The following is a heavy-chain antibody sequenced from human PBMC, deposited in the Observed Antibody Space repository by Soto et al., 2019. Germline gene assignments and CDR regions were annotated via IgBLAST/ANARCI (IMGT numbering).Heavy chain of an antibody. CDR3: ARDGLGIQGY. D-gene: IGHD7-27*01. J-gene: IGHJ4*02. V-gene: IGHV3-21*01. CDR1: GFTFSSYS. CDR2: ISSSSSYI. Sequence: EVQLVEAGGGLVKPGGSLRLSCAASGFTFSSYSMNWVRQAPGKGLEWVSSISSSSSYIYYADSVKGRFTISRDNAKNARYLQMNSRRAEDTAVEYCARDGLGIQGYWGQGTLVTGSS.